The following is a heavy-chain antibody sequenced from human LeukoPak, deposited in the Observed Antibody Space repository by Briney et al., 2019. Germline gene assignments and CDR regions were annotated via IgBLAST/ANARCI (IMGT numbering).Heavy chain of an antibody. CDR2: IKSKTDGGTT. CDR1: GFTFSDAW. V-gene: IGHV3-15*01. CDR3: TTERYSGSSVDY. J-gene: IGHJ4*02. D-gene: IGHD1-26*01. Sequence: GGSLRLSCVVSGFTFSDAWMSWVRQAPGKGLEWVGRIKSKTDGGTTDHAAPVKGRFTISRDDSKYTLYLQVNSLITEDTAVYYCTTERYSGSSVDYWGQGTLVTVSS.